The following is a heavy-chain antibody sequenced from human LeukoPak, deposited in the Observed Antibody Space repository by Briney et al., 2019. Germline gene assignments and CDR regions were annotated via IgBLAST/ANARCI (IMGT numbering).Heavy chain of an antibody. CDR2: ISSSSSYI. V-gene: IGHV3-21*01. J-gene: IGHJ6*03. CDR3: ARREGPHVDRAMVSYYYYYMDV. Sequence: GGSLRLSCAASGFTFSSYSMNWVRQAPGKGLEWVSSISSSSSYIYYADSVKGRFTISRDDAKNSLYLQMNSLRAEDTAVYYCARREGPHVDRAMVSYYYYYMDVWGKGTTVTVSS. CDR1: GFTFSSYS. D-gene: IGHD5-18*01.